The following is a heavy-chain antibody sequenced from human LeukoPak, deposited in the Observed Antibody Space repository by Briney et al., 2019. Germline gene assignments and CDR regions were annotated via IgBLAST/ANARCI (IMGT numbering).Heavy chain of an antibody. J-gene: IGHJ4*02. CDR1: GFTFSNYG. CDR2: ISGSGGST. Sequence: PGGTLRLSCAASGFTFSNYGMSWVRQAPGKGLEWVSAISGSGGSTYYADSVKGRFTISRDNSKNTLYLQMNSLRAEDTAVYYCAKDGGYDPFDYWGQGTLVTVSS. CDR3: AKDGGYDPFDY. V-gene: IGHV3-23*01. D-gene: IGHD5-12*01.